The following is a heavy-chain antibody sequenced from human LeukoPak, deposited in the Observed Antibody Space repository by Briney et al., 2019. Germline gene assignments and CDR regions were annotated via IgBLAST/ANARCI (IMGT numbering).Heavy chain of an antibody. CDR3: ARAPWTYYDILTGTNLRWFDP. CDR2: IYYSGST. J-gene: IGHJ5*02. V-gene: IGHV4-30-4*01. Sequence: PSQTLSLTCTVSGGSISSGDYYWSWIPQPPGKGLEWIGYIYYSGSTYYNPSLKSRVTISVDTSKNQFSLKLSSVTAADTAVYYCARAPWTYYDILTGTNLRWFDPWGQGTLVTVSS. D-gene: IGHD3-9*01. CDR1: GGSISSGDYY.